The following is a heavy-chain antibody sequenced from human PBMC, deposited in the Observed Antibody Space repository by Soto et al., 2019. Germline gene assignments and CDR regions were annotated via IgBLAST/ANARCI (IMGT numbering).Heavy chain of an antibody. CDR2: IYHSGST. CDR3: ARVSQLRFLEWLGGFDP. J-gene: IGHJ5*02. D-gene: IGHD3-3*01. V-gene: IGHV4-38-2*01. CDR1: GYSISSGYY. Sequence: SETLSLTCAGSGYSISSGYYWGWIRQPPGKGLEWIGSIYHSGSTYYNPSLKSRVTISVDTSKNQFSLKLSSVTAADTAVYYCARVSQLRFLEWLGGFDPWGQGTLVTVSS.